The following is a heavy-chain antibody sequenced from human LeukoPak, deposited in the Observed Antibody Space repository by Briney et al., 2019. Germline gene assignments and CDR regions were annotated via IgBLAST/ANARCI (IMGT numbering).Heavy chain of an antibody. V-gene: IGHV3-74*01. CDR1: GFPFSRYW. J-gene: IGHJ4*02. CDR3: ARSNQADDY. CDR2: INPDGSSI. D-gene: IGHD1-14*01. Sequence: GGPLRLFCAASGFPFSRYWMLWLREVPGKGLVWVARINPDGSSITYEASVKGRFIISRNNAKNTLYLQMDSLRGDDTGVYYCARSNQADDYWGQGTLVTVSS.